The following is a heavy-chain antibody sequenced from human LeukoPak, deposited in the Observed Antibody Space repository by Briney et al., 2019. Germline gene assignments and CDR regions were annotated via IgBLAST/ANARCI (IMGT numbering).Heavy chain of an antibody. J-gene: IGHJ3*02. CDR1: GFIFSSYS. D-gene: IGHD1-20*01. CDR2: ISSTGNYI. V-gene: IGHV3-21*01. CDR3: ARDNLGAFDI. Sequence: GGSLRLSCAASGFIFSSYSMNWVRQAPGKGLEWVSSISSTGNYIYYADSMKGRFTISRDNAKNSLYLQMNSLRAEDTAVYYCARDNLGAFDIWGQGTMVTVSS.